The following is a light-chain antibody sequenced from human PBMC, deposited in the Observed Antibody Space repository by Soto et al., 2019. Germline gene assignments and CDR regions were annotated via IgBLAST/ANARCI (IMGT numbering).Light chain of an antibody. Sequence: QSVVTQPASVSGSPGQSITISCTGTSSDVGSYNLVSWYQQHPGEAPKLMIYEVSVRPSGVSSRLSGSKSGNTASLTISGLQAEDEADYYCCSYAGSSSYVFGTGTKVTVL. CDR1: SSDVGSYNL. J-gene: IGLJ1*01. V-gene: IGLV2-23*02. CDR3: CSYAGSSSYV. CDR2: EVS.